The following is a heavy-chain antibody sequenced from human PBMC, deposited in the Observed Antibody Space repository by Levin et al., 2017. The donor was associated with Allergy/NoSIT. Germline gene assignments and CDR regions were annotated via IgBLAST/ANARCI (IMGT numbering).Heavy chain of an antibody. CDR1: GFTFSSYA. CDR3: ASVTTYYYDSSGFGALDMDV. V-gene: IGHV3-30*04. D-gene: IGHD3-22*01. J-gene: IGHJ6*02. Sequence: AGGSLRLSCAASGFTFSSYAMHWVRQAPGKGLEWVAVISYDGSNKYYADSVKGRFTISRDNSKNTLYLQMNSLRAEDTAVYYCASVTTYYYDSSGFGALDMDVWGQGTTVTVSS. CDR2: ISYDGSNK.